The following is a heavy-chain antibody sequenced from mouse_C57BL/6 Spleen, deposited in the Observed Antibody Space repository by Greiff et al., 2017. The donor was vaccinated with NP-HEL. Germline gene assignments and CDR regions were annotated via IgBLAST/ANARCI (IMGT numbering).Heavy chain of an antibody. J-gene: IGHJ2*01. CDR1: GYTFTSYW. CDR2: IYPGSGST. D-gene: IGHD2-4*01. CDR3: ARRYYDTRGFDY. Sequence: VQLQQSGAELVKPGASVKMSCKASGYTFTSYWITWVKQRPGQGLEWIGDIYPGSGSTNYNEKFKSKATLTVDTSSSTAYMQLSSLTSEDSAVYYWARRYYDTRGFDYWGQGTTLTVSS. V-gene: IGHV1-55*01.